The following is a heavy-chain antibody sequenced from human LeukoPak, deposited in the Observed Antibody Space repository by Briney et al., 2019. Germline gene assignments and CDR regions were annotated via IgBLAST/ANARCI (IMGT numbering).Heavy chain of an antibody. Sequence: GGSLRLSCTASGFTFSSYAMSWVRQAPGKGLEWVSAISGSGGSTYYADSVKGRFTISRDNSKNTLYLQMNSLRAEDTAVHYCAKAPLCSSASCPDYWGQGTLVTVSS. V-gene: IGHV3-23*01. J-gene: IGHJ4*02. CDR1: GFTFSSYA. CDR2: ISGSGGST. CDR3: AKAPLCSSASCPDY. D-gene: IGHD2-2*01.